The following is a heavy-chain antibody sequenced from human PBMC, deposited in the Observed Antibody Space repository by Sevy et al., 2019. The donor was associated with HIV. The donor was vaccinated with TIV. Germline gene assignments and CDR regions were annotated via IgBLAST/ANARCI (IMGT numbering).Heavy chain of an antibody. D-gene: IGHD3-9*01. V-gene: IGHV5-51*01. Sequence: GESLKISCKGSGYSFTSYWIGWVRQMPGKGLEWKGIIYPGDSDTRYSPSFQGQVTISADKSISTAYLQWSSLKASDTAMYYCARLPYDILTGYYPPYYFDYWGQGTLVTVSS. CDR3: ARLPYDILTGYYPPYYFDY. J-gene: IGHJ4*02. CDR2: IYPGDSDT. CDR1: GYSFTSYW.